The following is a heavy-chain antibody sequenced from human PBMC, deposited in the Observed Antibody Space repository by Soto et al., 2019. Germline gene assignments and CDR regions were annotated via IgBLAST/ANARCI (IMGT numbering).Heavy chain of an antibody. J-gene: IGHJ3*02. CDR3: ARDLEGTVTGRGAFGI. Sequence: PSETLSLTCTVSGGSIRNDFYWSYLRQRPGKGLEWIGYISYSGYAACHPSLESRVIISVDPSNNQFSLILNSVTAADTAVYYCARDLEGTVTGRGAFGIWGRGTVVTVS. D-gene: IGHD6-19*01. CDR1: GGSIRNDFY. CDR2: ISYSGYA. V-gene: IGHV4-31*03.